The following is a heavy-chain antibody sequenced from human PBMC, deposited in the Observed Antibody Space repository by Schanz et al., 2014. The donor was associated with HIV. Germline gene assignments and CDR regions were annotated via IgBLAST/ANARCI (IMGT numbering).Heavy chain of an antibody. D-gene: IGHD4-17*01. V-gene: IGHV3-30*18. CDR2: ISYDGSDK. Sequence: QVQLVESGGGVVQPGRSLRLSCAASGFTFSSSGMHWVRQAPGKGLHWVAVISYDGSDKYYADSVKGRFTISRDNSKNTLFLQMNSLRAEDTAVYYCAKEGYGEGYYGMDVWGQGTTVTVSS. CDR1: GFTFSSSG. J-gene: IGHJ6*02. CDR3: AKEGYGEGYYGMDV.